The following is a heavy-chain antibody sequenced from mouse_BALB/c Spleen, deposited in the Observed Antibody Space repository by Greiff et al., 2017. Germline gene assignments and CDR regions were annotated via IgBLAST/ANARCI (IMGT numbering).Heavy chain of an antibody. Sequence: VQLQESGAELAKPGASVKMSCKASGYTFTSYWMHWVKQRPGQGLEWIGYINPSTGYTEYNQKFKDKATLTADKSSSTAYMQLSSLTSEDSAVYYCAIYGYDGYYFDYWGQGTTLTVSS. V-gene: IGHV1-7*01. J-gene: IGHJ2*01. D-gene: IGHD2-2*01. CDR2: INPSTGYT. CDR1: GYTFTSYW. CDR3: AIYGYDGYYFDY.